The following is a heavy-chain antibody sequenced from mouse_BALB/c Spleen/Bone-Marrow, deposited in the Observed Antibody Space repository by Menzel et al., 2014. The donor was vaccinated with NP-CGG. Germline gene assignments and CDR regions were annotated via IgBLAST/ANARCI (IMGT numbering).Heavy chain of an antibody. CDR3: TGGKDYYAMDC. CDR2: IYPGNSDT. CDR1: GYTFTSYW. J-gene: IGHJ4*01. Sequence: EVQLQQSGTVLARPGASVKMSCKASGYTFTSYWMHWVKQRPGQGLEWIGAIYPGNSDTSYNQKFKGKAKLTAVTSTSTAYMELSSLTNEDSAVYYCTGGKDYYAMDCWGQGTSVTVSS. V-gene: IGHV1-5*01. D-gene: IGHD1-3*01.